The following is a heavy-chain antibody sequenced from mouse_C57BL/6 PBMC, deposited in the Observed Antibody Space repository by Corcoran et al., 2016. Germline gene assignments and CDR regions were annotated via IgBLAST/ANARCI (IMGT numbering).Heavy chain of an antibody. J-gene: IGHJ1*03. Sequence: QIQLVQSGPELKKPGETVKISCKASGYTFTTYGMSWVKQAPGKGLKWMGWINTYSGVPTYADDFKGRFAFSLETSASTAYLQINNLKNEDTATYFCARLGDYDWYFDVRGTGTTVTVSS. CDR3: ARLGDYDWYFDV. V-gene: IGHV9-3*01. D-gene: IGHD2-4*01. CDR1: GYTFTTYG. CDR2: INTYSGVP.